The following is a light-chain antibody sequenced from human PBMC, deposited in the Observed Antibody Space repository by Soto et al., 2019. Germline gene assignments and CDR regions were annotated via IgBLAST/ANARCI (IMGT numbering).Light chain of an antibody. CDR1: QGISSY. Sequence: IQLTQSPSSLSASVGDRVTITCRASQGISSYLGWYQQKPGKAPKLLIYAASTLQSGVPSRFSGSGSGTEFTLTICSLQPEDFATYYCQQLDIYPITFGQGTRLEIK. J-gene: IGKJ5*01. V-gene: IGKV1-9*01. CDR2: AAS. CDR3: QQLDIYPIT.